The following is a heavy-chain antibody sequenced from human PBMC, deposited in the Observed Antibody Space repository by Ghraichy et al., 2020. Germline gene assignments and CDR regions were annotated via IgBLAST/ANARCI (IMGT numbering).Heavy chain of an antibody. V-gene: IGHV4-61*01. CDR3: ARERDFWSGYYGDAFDI. D-gene: IGHD3-3*01. CDR1: GGSVSSGSYY. Sequence: SETSLTCTVSGGSVSSGSYYWSWIRQPPGKGLEWIGYIYYSGSTNYNPSLKSRVTISVDTSKNQFSLKLSSVTTADTAVYYCARERDFWSGYYGDAFDIWGQGTMVTVSS. J-gene: IGHJ3*02. CDR2: IYYSGST.